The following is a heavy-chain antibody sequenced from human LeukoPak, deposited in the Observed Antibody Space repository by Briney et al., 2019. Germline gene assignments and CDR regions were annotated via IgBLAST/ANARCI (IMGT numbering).Heavy chain of an antibody. CDR2: ISSSSSYI. CDR1: GFTFSSYS. J-gene: IGHJ4*02. D-gene: IGHD4-23*01. CDR3: ARDEYGGKLYFDY. V-gene: IGHV3-21*01. Sequence: PGGSLRLSCAASGFTFSSYSMNWVRQAPGKGLEWVSSISSSSSYIYYADSVKGRFTISRDNAKDSLYLQMNSLRAEDTAVYYCARDEYGGKLYFDYWGQGTLVTVYS.